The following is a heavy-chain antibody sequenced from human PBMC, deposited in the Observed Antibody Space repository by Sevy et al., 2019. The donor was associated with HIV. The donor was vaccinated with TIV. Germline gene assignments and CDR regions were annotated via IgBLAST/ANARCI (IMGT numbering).Heavy chain of an antibody. V-gene: IGHV3-9*01. CDR1: GFTFDDYA. J-gene: IGHJ4*02. CDR3: AKDHYYDSSGEGNYFDY. CDR2: ICWNSGSI. Sequence: GGSLRLSCAASGFTFDDYAMHWVRQAPGKGLEWVSGICWNSGSIGYADSVKGRFTISRDNAKNSLYLQMNSLRAEDTALYYCAKDHYYDSSGEGNYFDYWGQGTLVTVSS. D-gene: IGHD3-22*01.